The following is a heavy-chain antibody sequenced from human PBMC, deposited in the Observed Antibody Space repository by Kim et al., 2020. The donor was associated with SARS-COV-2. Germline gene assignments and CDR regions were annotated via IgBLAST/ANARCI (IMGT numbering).Heavy chain of an antibody. J-gene: IGHJ6*02. Sequence: GGSLRLSCAASGFTFRSYAMHWVRQAPGKGMEYVSVISSNGASTYYANSVKGRFTISRDSSMNTLYLQMGSLRAEDMAVYYCARDIVGFWSGFDYYYAMDVWGQGTTVTVSS. CDR2: ISSNGAST. CDR1: GFTFRSYA. V-gene: IGHV3-64*01. CDR3: ARDIVGFWSGFDYYYAMDV. D-gene: IGHD3-3*01.